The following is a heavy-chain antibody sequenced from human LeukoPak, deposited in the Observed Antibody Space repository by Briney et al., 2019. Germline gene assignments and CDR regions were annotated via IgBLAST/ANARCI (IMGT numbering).Heavy chain of an antibody. V-gene: IGHV3-23*01. CDR2: ISGTSYDT. CDR3: AKADDFWSDFNC. Sequence: GGSLRLSCAASGFTFSSSALSWVRQAPGKGLEWVSLISGTSYDTNYADSVKGRFTISRDNSKNTVYLEMNSLRAEDTAVYYCAKADDFWSDFNCWGQGTLVTVSS. CDR1: GFTFSSSA. D-gene: IGHD3-3*01. J-gene: IGHJ4*02.